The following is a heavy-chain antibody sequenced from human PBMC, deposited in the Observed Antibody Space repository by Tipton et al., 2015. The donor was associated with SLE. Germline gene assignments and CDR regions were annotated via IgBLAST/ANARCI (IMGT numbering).Heavy chain of an antibody. V-gene: IGHV4-59*11. Sequence: TLSLTCSVSGASISSHYWTWIRQPPGKGLEWIGYISDSGITNYNPSLKSRVAISIDTSKNQFSLNLSSVTAADTALYYCARVLGSRYCTNGVCTSPYYFYYYMYVWGRGTSVTVSS. CDR2: ISDSGIT. D-gene: IGHD2-8*01. J-gene: IGHJ6*03. CDR3: ARVLGSRYCTNGVCTSPYYFYYYMYV. CDR1: GASISSHY.